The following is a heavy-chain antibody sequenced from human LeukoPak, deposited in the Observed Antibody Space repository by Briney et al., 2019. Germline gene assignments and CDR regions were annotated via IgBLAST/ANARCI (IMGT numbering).Heavy chain of an antibody. CDR2: ISGSGGST. Sequence: GGSLRLSCAASGFTFSNSGMSWVRQAPGVGLEWVSAISGSGGSTYYADSVKGRFTISRGNSKNTLYLQLSGLRADDTAVYYCAKDGTPGDYWGQGTRVTVSS. CDR3: AKDGTPGDY. D-gene: IGHD2-15*01. V-gene: IGHV3-23*01. CDR1: GFTFSNSG. J-gene: IGHJ4*02.